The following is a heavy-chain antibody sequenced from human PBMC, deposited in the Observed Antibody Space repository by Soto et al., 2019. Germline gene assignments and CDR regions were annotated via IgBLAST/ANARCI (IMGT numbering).Heavy chain of an antibody. J-gene: IGHJ5*02. CDR1: GGTFSSYS. CDR3: AREGDTREGRGVFFS. CDR2: ITPIFGTV. V-gene: IGHV1-69*06. D-gene: IGHD3-16*01. Sequence: AASVKVSCKASGGTFSSYSFSWVRQAPGQELEWMGGITPIFGTVHYAQNFRGRVTITADKSTSIVHMELSSLRSEDTAVFYCAREGDTREGRGVFFSWGQGTLVTVSS.